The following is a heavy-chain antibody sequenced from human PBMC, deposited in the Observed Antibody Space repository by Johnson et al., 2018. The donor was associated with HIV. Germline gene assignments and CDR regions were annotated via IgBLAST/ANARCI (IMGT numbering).Heavy chain of an antibody. CDR2: ISSSGTAK. Sequence: QVQLVESGGALAKPAWSPRLSCAASQFTFSDYYMNWMRQAPGKGLEWLSYISSSGTAKYYADSVKGRFTISRDNAKNFLYLQMNSLRGEDTALYYCAKEGEAFDIWCQGTMVTVSS. CDR1: QFTFSDYY. CDR3: AKEGEAFDI. J-gene: IGHJ3*02. V-gene: IGHV3-11*01. D-gene: IGHD3-16*01.